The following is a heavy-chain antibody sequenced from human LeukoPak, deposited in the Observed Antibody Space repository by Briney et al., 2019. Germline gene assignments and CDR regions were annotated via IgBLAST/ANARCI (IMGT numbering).Heavy chain of an antibody. CDR3: AREDYGDSHDMDV. Sequence: PGGSLRLSCAASGFTFSSYAMSWVRQAPGKGLEWVSSISSSSSYIYYADSVKGRFTISRDNAKNSLYLQMNSLRADDTAVYYCAREDYGDSHDMDVWGQGTTVTVSS. CDR1: GFTFSSYA. J-gene: IGHJ6*02. D-gene: IGHD4-17*01. CDR2: ISSSSSYI. V-gene: IGHV3-21*01.